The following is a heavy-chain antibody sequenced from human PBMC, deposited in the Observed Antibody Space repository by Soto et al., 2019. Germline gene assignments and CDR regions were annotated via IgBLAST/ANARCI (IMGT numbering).Heavy chain of an antibody. V-gene: IGHV3-23*01. Sequence: EVQLLESGGGLVQPGGSLTLSCATSGFTFSSYAMVWVRQAAEKGLEWVASISNNGDTAYYADSVKGRFTISRGNSENTLHLQMNGLRADDTALYFCAKSRVFIGAIVTLLDSWGQGTQVTVSS. D-gene: IGHD3-16*02. CDR3: AKSRVFIGAIVTLLDS. CDR2: ISNNGDTA. CDR1: GFTFSSYA. J-gene: IGHJ4*02.